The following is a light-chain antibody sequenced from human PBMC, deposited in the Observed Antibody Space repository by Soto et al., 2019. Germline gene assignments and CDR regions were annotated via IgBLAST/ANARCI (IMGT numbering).Light chain of an antibody. CDR1: SSNIGSNY. CDR3: AAWDDSLSGYV. CDR2: RNN. J-gene: IGLJ1*01. Sequence: QSVLTQPPSASGTPGQRVTISCSGSSSNIGSNYVYWYQQLPGTAPKLLIYRNNQRPSGVPDRFSGSKSGTSASLAISGLRSEDEADYYCAAWDDSLSGYVFGNGTTFTVL. V-gene: IGLV1-47*01.